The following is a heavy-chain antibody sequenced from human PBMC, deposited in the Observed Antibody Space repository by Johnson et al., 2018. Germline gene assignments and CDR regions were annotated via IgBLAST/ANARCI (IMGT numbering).Heavy chain of an antibody. CDR1: GGSISSYY. D-gene: IGHD4-17*01. CDR3: AKTGDYSGMYDYYRDV. J-gene: IGHJ6*03. Sequence: QVQLQESGPGLVKPSETLSLTCTVSGGSISSYYWSWIRQPPGKGLEWIGYIYYAGSTKYNPSLKSRVTISMDASKNHFSLKLSSVTAADTAVDYCAKTGDYSGMYDYYRDVWGKGTTVTVSS. CDR2: IYYAGST. V-gene: IGHV4-59*01.